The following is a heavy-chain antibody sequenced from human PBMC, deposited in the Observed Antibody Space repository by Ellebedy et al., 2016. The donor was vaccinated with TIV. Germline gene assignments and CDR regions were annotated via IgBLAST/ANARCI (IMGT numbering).Heavy chain of an antibody. CDR2: MNPNSGKT. V-gene: IGHV1-8*01. D-gene: IGHD5-24*01. CDR3: AGQHRGMATSLPN. J-gene: IGHJ4*02. CDR1: GYTFTSYD. Sequence: ASVKVSCKASGYTFTSYDINWVRQATGRGLEWMGWMNPNSGKTGYARTFQGRVSITRDTSASATYMDLSSLRSEDTAVYYCAGQHRGMATSLPNWGQGTLVTVSS.